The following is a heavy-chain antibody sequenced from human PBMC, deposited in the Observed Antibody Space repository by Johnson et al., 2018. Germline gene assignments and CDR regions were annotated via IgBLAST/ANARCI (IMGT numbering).Heavy chain of an antibody. CDR2: ISWNSGSI. J-gene: IGHJ3*02. Sequence: EVQLVESGGGLVQPGRSLRLSCAASGFTFDDYAMHWVRQAPGKGLEWVSGISWNSGSIGYADSVEGRFTIYRDNAKNSLYLKMTSLGAEDMALYYCAKDSSNMIVGGDAFDIWGQGTMVTVSS. CDR3: AKDSSNMIVGGDAFDI. D-gene: IGHD3-22*01. V-gene: IGHV3-9*03. CDR1: GFTFDDYA.